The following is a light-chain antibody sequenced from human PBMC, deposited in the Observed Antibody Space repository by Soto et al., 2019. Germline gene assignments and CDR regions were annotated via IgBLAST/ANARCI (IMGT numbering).Light chain of an antibody. J-gene: IGKJ1*01. V-gene: IGKV1-5*01. CDR1: QSISSW. CDR2: DAS. CDR3: QQYSTYPWK. Sequence: DIQMTQSPSTLSASVGDRVTITCRASQSISSWLAWYQQKPGKAPKVLIFDASSLESGVPSRFSGSGSATEFTLTISSLQPDDFATYYCQQYSTYPWKFGQGTKVDIK.